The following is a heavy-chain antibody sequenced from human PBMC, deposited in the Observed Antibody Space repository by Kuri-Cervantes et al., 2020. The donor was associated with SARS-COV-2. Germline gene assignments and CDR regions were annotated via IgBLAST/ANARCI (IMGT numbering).Heavy chain of an antibody. Sequence: SETLSLTCAVSGYSISSGYYWGWIRQPPGKGLEWIGSIYHSGSTYYNPSLKSRVTISVDTSKNQFSLKLCSVTAADTAVYYCARSYDSSGSDAFDIWGQGTMVTVSS. CDR2: IYHSGST. V-gene: IGHV4-38-2*01. CDR1: GYSISSGYY. D-gene: IGHD3-22*01. CDR3: ARSYDSSGSDAFDI. J-gene: IGHJ3*02.